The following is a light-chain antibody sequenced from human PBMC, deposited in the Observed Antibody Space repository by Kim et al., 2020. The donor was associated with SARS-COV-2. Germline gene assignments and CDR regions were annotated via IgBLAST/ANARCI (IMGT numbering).Light chain of an antibody. CDR3: QSFDSALSGVR. CDR1: SSNLGANLK. J-gene: IGLJ2*01. V-gene: IGLV1-40*01. Sequence: QRVTISFSEGSSNLGANLKVQWYQHLPGTAPKPRIFDNSNRPSGVPDRFSGSKSDTSASLAIPGVQNEDEAVYYCQSFDSALSGVRFGGGTKLTVL. CDR2: DNS.